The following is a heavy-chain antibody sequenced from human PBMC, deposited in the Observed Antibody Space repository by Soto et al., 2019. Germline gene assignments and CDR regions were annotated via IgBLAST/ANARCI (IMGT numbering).Heavy chain of an antibody. CDR3: ARDFSGKKDAFDI. J-gene: IGHJ3*02. V-gene: IGHV3-66*01. CDR2: VYSGGST. D-gene: IGHD3-10*01. Sequence: EVQLVESGGGLVQPGGSLRLSCAASGFTVTTNYMSWVRQPPGKGLEWVSVVYSGGSTYYADSVKGRFTVYRDNSKNTLYLQMNSLRAEDTAVYYCARDFSGKKDAFDIWGQGTVVTVSS. CDR1: GFTVTTNY.